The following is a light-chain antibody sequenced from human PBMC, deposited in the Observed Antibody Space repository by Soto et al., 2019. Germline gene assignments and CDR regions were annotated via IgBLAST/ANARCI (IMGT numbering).Light chain of an antibody. J-gene: IGKJ3*01. CDR2: KAS. CDR1: QSISSW. V-gene: IGKV1-5*03. CDR3: QQYNSYSST. Sequence: DIQMTQSPSTLSASVGDRVNITCRASQSISSWLAWYQQKPGKAPKLLIYKASSLESGVPSRFSGSGSGTEFTLTLSSLQPDDFATYYCQQYNSYSSTFGPGTKVDIK.